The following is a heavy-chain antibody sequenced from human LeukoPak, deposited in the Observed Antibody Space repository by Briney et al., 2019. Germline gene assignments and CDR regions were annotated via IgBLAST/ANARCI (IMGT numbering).Heavy chain of an antibody. Sequence: ASVKVSCKASGYTFTGYYMHWVRQAPGQGLEWMGWINPNSGGTNYAQKFQGRVTMTRDTSISTAYMELSRLRSDDTAVYYCARVEGSDWGAFDIWGQGTMVTVSS. CDR1: GYTFTGYY. CDR2: INPNSGGT. J-gene: IGHJ3*02. V-gene: IGHV1-2*02. D-gene: IGHD3-10*01. CDR3: ARVEGSDWGAFDI.